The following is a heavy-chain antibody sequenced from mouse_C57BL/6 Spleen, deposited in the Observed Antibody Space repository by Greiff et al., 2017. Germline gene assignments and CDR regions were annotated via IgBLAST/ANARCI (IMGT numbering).Heavy chain of an antibody. CDR3: VRHLFAY. Sequence: VKDRFTISRDDSESMLYLQMNNLKTEDTAMYYCVRHLFAYWGQGTLVTVSA. J-gene: IGHJ3*01. V-gene: IGHV10-1*01.